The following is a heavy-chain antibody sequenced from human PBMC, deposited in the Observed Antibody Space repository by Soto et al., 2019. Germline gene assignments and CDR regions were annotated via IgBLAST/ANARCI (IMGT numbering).Heavy chain of an antibody. CDR2: INYGGST. CDR1: GGSLSGYY. Sequence: WETLSLTCAAYGGSLSGYYWSWIRQPPGKGLEWIGQINYGGSTNYNPSLKSRATISVDTSKNQFSLNLSSATAADTAVYFCARRPDGFDIWGQGTMVTVSS. J-gene: IGHJ3*02. CDR3: ARRPDGFDI. V-gene: IGHV4-34*01. D-gene: IGHD6-6*01.